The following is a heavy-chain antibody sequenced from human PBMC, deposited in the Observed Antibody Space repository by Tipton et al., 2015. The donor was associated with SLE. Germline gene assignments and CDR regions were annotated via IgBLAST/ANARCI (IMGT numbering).Heavy chain of an antibody. D-gene: IGHD3-10*01. V-gene: IGHV3-9*01. CDR1: GFTFDDYA. CDR3: AKDSTGDDAFDI. CDR2: ISWNSGSI. J-gene: IGHJ3*02. Sequence: SLRPSCAASGFTFDDYAMHWVRQAPGKGLEWVSGISWNSGSIGYADSVKGRFTISRDNAKNSLYLQMNSLRAEDTALYYCAKDSTGDDAFDIWGQGTMVTVSS.